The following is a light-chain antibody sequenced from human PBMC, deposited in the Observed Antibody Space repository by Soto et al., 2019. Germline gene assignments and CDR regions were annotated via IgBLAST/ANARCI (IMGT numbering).Light chain of an antibody. CDR2: AAS. J-gene: IGKJ3*01. CDR1: QGVGSW. CDR3: QQANSFPFT. V-gene: IGKV1-12*01. Sequence: IQMTQSPSSVSASVWDRVTITCRASQGVGSWVAWYQQKPGKAPRLLVYAASSLQGGVPSRFSGSGSGTDFTLTISSLQPEDFATYYCQQANSFPFTFGPGTKVDFK.